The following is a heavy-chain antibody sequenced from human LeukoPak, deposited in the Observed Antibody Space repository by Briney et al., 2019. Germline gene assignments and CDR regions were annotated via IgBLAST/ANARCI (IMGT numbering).Heavy chain of an antibody. CDR1: GFTFSSYS. Sequence: GGSLRLSCAASGFTFSSYSMNWVRQAPGKGLEWVSSISSSSSYIYYADSVKGRFTISRDNAKNSLYLQMNSLRAEDTAVYYCARSLNDWIYPPAFDIWGQGTMVTVSS. V-gene: IGHV3-21*01. J-gene: IGHJ3*02. CDR3: ARSLNDWIYPPAFDI. D-gene: IGHD3-9*01. CDR2: ISSSSSYI.